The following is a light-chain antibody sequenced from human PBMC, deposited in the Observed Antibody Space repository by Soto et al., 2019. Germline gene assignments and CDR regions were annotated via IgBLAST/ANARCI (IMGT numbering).Light chain of an antibody. CDR3: QQYNNWPRT. V-gene: IGKV3D-15*01. J-gene: IGKJ1*01. Sequence: EIVLTQSPATLSLSPGKRATLSCRASQSVSSYLVWYQQKPGQAPRLLIYGASTRATGIPARFSGSGSGTEFTLTISSLQSEDFAVYYCQQYNNWPRTFGQGTKVDIK. CDR1: QSVSSY. CDR2: GAS.